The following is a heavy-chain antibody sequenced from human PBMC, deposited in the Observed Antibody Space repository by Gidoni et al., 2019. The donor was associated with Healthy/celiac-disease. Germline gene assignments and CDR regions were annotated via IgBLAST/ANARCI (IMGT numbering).Heavy chain of an antibody. D-gene: IGHD2-21*02. V-gene: IGHV4-38-2*01. Sequence: QVQLQESGPGLVQPSETLSLTCAVSGCSFSSGYYCGWIRQPPGKGLEWIGSIYHSGSTYSNPSLKSRVNISVDTSKNQFSMKLGSVTAADTAVYYCARVGDADDAFDIWGQGTRVTVSS. CDR2: IYHSGST. CDR3: ARVGDADDAFDI. CDR1: GCSFSSGYY. J-gene: IGHJ3*02.